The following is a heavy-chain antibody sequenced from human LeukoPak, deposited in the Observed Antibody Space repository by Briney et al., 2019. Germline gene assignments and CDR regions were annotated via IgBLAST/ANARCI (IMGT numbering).Heavy chain of an antibody. CDR3: ATSYDAKVAQFDL. D-gene: IGHD2-8*01. J-gene: IGHJ4*02. Sequence: SETLSLTCTVSGVSFSSFQWSWIRQSPGKGLEWIGNIHMTGRTDYNPSLKSRVTISMDTSKSQFSLLLTSVSAADTAIYFCATSYDAKVAQFDLLGKGIVVSVSS. CDR1: GVSFSSFQ. CDR2: IHMTGRT. V-gene: IGHV4-4*09.